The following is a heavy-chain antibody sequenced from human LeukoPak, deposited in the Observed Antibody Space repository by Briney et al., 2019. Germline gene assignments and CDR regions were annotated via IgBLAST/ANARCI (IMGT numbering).Heavy chain of an antibody. J-gene: IGHJ5*02. Sequence: ASVTVSCTASGYTFTGYYMHWVRQAPGQGLEWMGRINPNSGGTNYAQKFQGRVTMTRDTSISTAYMELSRLRSDDTAVYYCARANVLRFLEWLPNWFDPWGQGTLVTVSS. CDR1: GYTFTGYY. CDR3: ARANVLRFLEWLPNWFDP. D-gene: IGHD3-3*01. CDR2: INPNSGGT. V-gene: IGHV1-2*06.